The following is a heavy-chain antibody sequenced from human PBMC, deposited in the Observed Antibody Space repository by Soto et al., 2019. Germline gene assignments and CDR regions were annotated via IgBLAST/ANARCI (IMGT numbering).Heavy chain of an antibody. V-gene: IGHV1-18*01. CDR1: GYTFTSYG. J-gene: IGHJ6*02. Sequence: QVQLVQSGAEVKKPGASVKVSCKASGYTFTSYGISWVRQAPGQGLEWMGWISAYNGNTNYAQKLQGRVNMTTDTSTSTAYMELRSLRYDDTSVYYCAGWAGYRLLPHYYYYDGMDFWGQGTTVTVSS. D-gene: IGHD2-2*01. CDR2: ISAYNGNT. CDR3: AGWAGYRLLPHYYYYDGMDF.